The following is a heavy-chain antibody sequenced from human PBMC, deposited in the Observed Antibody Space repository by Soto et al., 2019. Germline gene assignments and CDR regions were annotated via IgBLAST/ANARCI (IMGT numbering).Heavy chain of an antibody. V-gene: IGHV2-5*01. D-gene: IGHD1-7*01. J-gene: IGHJ4*02. CDR2: IYWNDDK. CDR1: GFSLSTSGVG. CDR3: AHLIVGITGTTRFDY. Sequence: QITLKESGPTLVKPTQTLTLTCTFSGFSLSTSGVGVGWIRQPPGKALEWLALIYWNDDKRYSPSLKSRLTITKDTSKIQVGLTMTNMDPVDTATYYCAHLIVGITGTTRFDYWGQGTLVTVSS.